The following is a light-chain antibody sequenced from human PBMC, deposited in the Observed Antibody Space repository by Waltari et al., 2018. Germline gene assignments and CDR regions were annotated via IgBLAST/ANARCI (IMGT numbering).Light chain of an antibody. V-gene: IGKV4-1*01. CDR3: QQYFKTPLT. CDR2: WAS. CDR1: QTILYSSSNKNY. Sequence: IVITQSPDSRTVFLGERATINCKSTQTILYSSSNKNYLAGYQQKPRQPPKLLIYWASTRESGVPDRFSGTGSGTDFTLTISRLQAEDVAVYYCQQYFKTPLTFGGGTKVEIK. J-gene: IGKJ4*01.